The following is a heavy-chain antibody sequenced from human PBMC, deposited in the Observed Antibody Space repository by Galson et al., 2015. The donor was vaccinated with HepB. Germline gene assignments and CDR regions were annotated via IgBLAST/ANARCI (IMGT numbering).Heavy chain of an antibody. CDR3: ARDGGGESYPAD. Sequence: SVKVSCKASGGTFSSYAISWVRQAPGQGLEWMGGIIPIFGTANYAQKFQGRVTITADESTSTAYMELSSLRSEDTAVYYCARDGGGESYPADWGQGTLVTVSS. V-gene: IGHV1-69*13. J-gene: IGHJ4*02. D-gene: IGHD1-26*01. CDR1: GGTFSSYA. CDR2: IIPIFGTA.